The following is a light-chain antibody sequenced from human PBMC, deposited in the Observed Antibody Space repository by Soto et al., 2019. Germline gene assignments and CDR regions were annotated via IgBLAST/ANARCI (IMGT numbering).Light chain of an antibody. CDR3: QQYGSSPWT. CDR1: QSVSSRS. V-gene: IGKV3-20*01. CDR2: AAS. Sequence: ESVLTQSPGTLSLSPGERATLSCRASQSVSSRSLAWFQQKPGQAPRLLIYAASSRATGIPDRFSGSGFGTDFTLTISRLEPEDFAVYYCQQYGSSPWTFGQGTKVEIK. J-gene: IGKJ1*01.